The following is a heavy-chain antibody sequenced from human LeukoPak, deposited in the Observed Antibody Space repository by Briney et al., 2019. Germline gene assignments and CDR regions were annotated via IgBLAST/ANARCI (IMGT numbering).Heavy chain of an antibody. CDR3: ARDNPYYYLY. D-gene: IGHD3-16*01. Sequence: ASVKVSCKASGYIFTNYGISWLRQAPGQVLEWMGWVSAYNGDTKYLQSLQGRVTMTTDTSTSTAYMELRSLRSDDTAVYFCARDNPYYYLYWGQGTLVTVSS. J-gene: IGHJ4*02. CDR1: GYIFTNYG. CDR2: VSAYNGDT. V-gene: IGHV1-18*01.